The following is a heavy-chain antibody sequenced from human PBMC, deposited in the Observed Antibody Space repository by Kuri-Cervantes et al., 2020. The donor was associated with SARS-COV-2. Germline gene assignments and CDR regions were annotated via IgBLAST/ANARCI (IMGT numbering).Heavy chain of an antibody. D-gene: IGHD3-22*01. CDR3: ARRLEPTYYYDSSGYYYVFYYYGMDV. J-gene: IGHJ6*02. Sequence: GGSLRLSCKGSGYSFTSYWISWVRQMPGKGLEWMGRIDPSDSYTNYSPSFQGHVTISADKSISTAYLQWSSLKASDTAMYYCARRLEPTYYYDSSGYYYVFYYYGMDVWGQGTTVTVSS. CDR1: GYSFTSYW. CDR2: IDPSDSYT. V-gene: IGHV5-10-1*01.